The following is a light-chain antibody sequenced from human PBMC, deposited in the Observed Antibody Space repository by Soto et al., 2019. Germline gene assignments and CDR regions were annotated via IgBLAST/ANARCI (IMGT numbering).Light chain of an antibody. CDR1: QGISSY. CDR3: QQYNQWPIT. CDR2: AAS. Sequence: IQLTQSPSSLSASIGDRVTITCRASQGISSYLAWYQQKPGKAPKLLIYAASTLQSGVSSRFSGGGSGTEFTLTISSLQSEDFAVFYCQQYNQWPITFGQGTRLEIK. V-gene: IGKV1-9*01. J-gene: IGKJ5*01.